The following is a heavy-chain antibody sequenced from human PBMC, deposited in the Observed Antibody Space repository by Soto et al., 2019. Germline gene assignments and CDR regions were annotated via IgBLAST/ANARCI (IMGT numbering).Heavy chain of an antibody. J-gene: IGHJ6*02. Sequence: QVQLVQSGAEVKKPGASVKISCEASGYSFTSQYVHWVRQAPGQGLEWMGIINPNGGSTTYAQKFQGRVTMTRDTSTSTVYMELSSLTSEDTAVYYCAREEWTNRRPYLYSGMDVWGQGTTVTVSS. V-gene: IGHV1-46*01. CDR1: GYSFTSQY. CDR3: AREEWTNRRPYLYSGMDV. D-gene: IGHD3-3*01. CDR2: INPNGGST.